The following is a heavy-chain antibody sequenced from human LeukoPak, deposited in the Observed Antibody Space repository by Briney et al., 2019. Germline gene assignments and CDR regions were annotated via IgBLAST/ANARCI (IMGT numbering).Heavy chain of an antibody. D-gene: IGHD3-22*01. Sequence: MPSETLSLTCAVYGGSFSGYYWSWIRQPPGKGLEWIGEINHSGSTNYNPSLKSRVTISVDTSKNQFSLKLSSVTAADTAVYYCARDSSGYYYRRFDPWGQGTLVTVSS. CDR1: GGSFSGYY. CDR3: ARDSSGYYYRRFDP. CDR2: INHSGST. V-gene: IGHV4-34*01. J-gene: IGHJ5*02.